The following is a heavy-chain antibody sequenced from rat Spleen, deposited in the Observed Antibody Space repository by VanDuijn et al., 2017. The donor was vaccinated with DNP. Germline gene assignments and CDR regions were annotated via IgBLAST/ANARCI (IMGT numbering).Heavy chain of an antibody. CDR3: ASLNGGPHDY. CDR2: ISYEGSGT. Sequence: EVQLVESGGGLVQPGRSLKLSCAASGFSFSDYYMAWVRQAPKKGLEWVASISYEGSGTYYGDSVKGRFTISRDNAKSTLYLQMNSLRSEDTATYYCASLNGGPHDYWGQGVMVTVSS. D-gene: IGHD1-11*01. V-gene: IGHV5-22*01. J-gene: IGHJ2*01. CDR1: GFSFSDYY.